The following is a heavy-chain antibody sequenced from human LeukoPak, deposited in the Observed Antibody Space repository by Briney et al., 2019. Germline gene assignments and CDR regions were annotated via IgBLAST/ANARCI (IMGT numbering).Heavy chain of an antibody. J-gene: IGHJ6*03. D-gene: IGHD2-2*01. CDR1: GYTFTGYY. CDR2: INPSSGGT. CDR3: ARGRGRYCSSTSCETYYYYMDV. Sequence: EASVKVSCKASGYTFTGYYMHWVRQAPGRGLEWMGWINPSSGGTNYAQKFQGRVTMTRDTSISTAYMELSRLRSDDTAVYYCARGRGRYCSSTSCETYYYYMDVWGKGTTVTVSS. V-gene: IGHV1-2*02.